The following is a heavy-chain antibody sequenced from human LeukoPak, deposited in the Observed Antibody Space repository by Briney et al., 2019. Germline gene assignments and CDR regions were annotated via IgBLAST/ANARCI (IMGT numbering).Heavy chain of an antibody. CDR2: ISAYNGNT. V-gene: IGHV1-18*01. J-gene: IGHJ4*02. CDR1: GYTFTSYG. Sequence: ASVQVSCKASGYTFTSYGISWVRQAPGQGLEWMGWISAYNGNTNYAQNLQGRVTMTTDTSTSTVYMELRSLRSDDTAVYYCARDLGMVRGVITVWGQGTLVTVSS. D-gene: IGHD3-10*01. CDR3: ARDLGMVRGVITV.